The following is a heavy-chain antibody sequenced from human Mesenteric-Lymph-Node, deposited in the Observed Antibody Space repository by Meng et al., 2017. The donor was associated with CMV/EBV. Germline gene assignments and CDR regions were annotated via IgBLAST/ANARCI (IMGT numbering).Heavy chain of an antibody. CDR3: AREIIGAGYDFWSGYYYYGMDV. Sequence: GESLKISCAASGFHFSSFSMNWVRQAPGKGLEWVSSISSSSSYIYYADSVKGRFTISRDNAKNSLYLQMNSLRAEDTAVYYCAREIIGAGYDFWSGYYYYGMDVWGQGTTVTVSS. CDR2: ISSSSSYI. V-gene: IGHV3-21*01. D-gene: IGHD3-3*01. CDR1: GFHFSSFS. J-gene: IGHJ6*02.